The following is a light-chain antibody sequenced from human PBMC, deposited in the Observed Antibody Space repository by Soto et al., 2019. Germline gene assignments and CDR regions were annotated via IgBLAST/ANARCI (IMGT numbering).Light chain of an antibody. CDR2: AAS. V-gene: IGKV3-20*01. CDR1: QSHGSGY. CDR3: QQYSSSPLT. Sequence: EVVLTQSPGTLSLSPGERATLSCRASQSHGSGYLAWYRQKPGQAPRILIYAASSRATGVPDRFSGSGSGTDFSLTISRLEPEDFAVYYCQQYSSSPLTFGGGTKVDIK. J-gene: IGKJ4*01.